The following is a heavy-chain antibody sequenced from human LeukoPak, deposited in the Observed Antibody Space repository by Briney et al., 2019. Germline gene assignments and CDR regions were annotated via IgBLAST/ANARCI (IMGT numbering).Heavy chain of an antibody. CDR1: GGSISSGDYY. CDR2: IYYSGST. V-gene: IGHV4-30-4*01. Sequence: SETLSLTCTVSGGSISSGDYYWSWIRQPPGTGLEWIGYIYYSGSTYYNPSLKSRVTISVDTSKNQFSLKLSSVTAADTAVYYCARDSMGDYYYYYGMDVWGQGTTVTVSS. J-gene: IGHJ6*02. D-gene: IGHD3-16*01. CDR3: ARDSMGDYYYYYGMDV.